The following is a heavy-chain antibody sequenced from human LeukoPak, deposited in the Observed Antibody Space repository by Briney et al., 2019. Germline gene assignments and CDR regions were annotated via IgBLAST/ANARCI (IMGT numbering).Heavy chain of an antibody. Sequence: PSETLSLTCVVYGGSFSGYYWSWIRQSPGKGLEWIGEINHRGSTNYNPSLKRRVTISLDTSKNQFSLRLTSVTAADTALYYCARDAGLRRNGYNPFDCWGQGILVTVSS. CDR3: ARDAGLRRNGYNPFDC. CDR1: GGSFSGYY. V-gene: IGHV4-34*01. CDR2: INHRGST. J-gene: IGHJ4*02. D-gene: IGHD5-24*01.